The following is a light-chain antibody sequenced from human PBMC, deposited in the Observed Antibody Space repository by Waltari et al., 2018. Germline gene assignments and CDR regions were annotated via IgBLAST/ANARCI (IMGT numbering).Light chain of an antibody. J-gene: IGKJ4*01. CDR2: GAS. V-gene: IGKV3-15*01. Sequence: EIVLTQSPTTLSVSPGERATLPCRASQSISTNLAWYQQKPGQSPRLLIYGASTRATGLPARFSGSGSATNFTLTISNMQSEDFAVYYCQQYNDWPSLTFGGGTKVEIK. CDR3: QQYNDWPSLT. CDR1: QSISTN.